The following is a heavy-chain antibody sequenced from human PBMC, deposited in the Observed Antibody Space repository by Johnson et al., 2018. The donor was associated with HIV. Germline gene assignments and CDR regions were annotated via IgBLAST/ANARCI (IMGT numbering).Heavy chain of an antibody. CDR2: INPAGSQK. D-gene: IGHD2-21*02. J-gene: IGHJ3*02. CDR3: ARDRSKLLYPFDAFDI. Sequence: VQLVESGGGLVQPGGSLRLSCAASGFTFSTHWMSWVRQVPGKRPEWLANINPAGSQKYYVDSVKGRFTISRDNAKNSLYLQMNSLRAEDTAVFYCARDRSKLLYPFDAFDIWGQGTMVTVSS. V-gene: IGHV3-7*01. CDR1: GFTFSTHW.